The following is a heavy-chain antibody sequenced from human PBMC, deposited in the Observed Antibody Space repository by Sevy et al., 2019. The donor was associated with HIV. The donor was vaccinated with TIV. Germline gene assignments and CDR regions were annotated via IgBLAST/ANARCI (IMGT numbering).Heavy chain of an antibody. D-gene: IGHD1-26*01. V-gene: IGHV3-7*01. CDR2: IRPDGSDK. CDR1: GFTFSPYW. CDR3: ARGVGLDC. Sequence: GGSLRLSCAASGFTFSPYWMTWVRQAPGKGLEWVANIRPDGSDKYYVDSVKGRFTISRDNAKNSLYRQMNSLRDDDTAMYYCARGVGLDCWGQGALVTVSS. J-gene: IGHJ4*02.